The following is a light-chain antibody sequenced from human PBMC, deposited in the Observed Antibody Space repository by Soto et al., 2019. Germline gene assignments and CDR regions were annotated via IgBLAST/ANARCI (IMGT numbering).Light chain of an antibody. CDR2: GAT. CDR1: QSVSSNY. Sequence: DIVLTQSPGTLSLSPGERATLSCRASQSVSSNYLAWYQQKPGQAPRLLIYGATTRATGVPDRFSGSGSGKDFALNISGLEPEDFAVYHCQQYGSLSWTFGEGTKVEIK. V-gene: IGKV3-20*01. CDR3: QQYGSLSWT. J-gene: IGKJ1*01.